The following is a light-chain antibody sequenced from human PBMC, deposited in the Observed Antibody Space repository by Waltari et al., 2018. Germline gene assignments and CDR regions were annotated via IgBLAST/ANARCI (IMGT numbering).Light chain of an antibody. CDR2: RAS. V-gene: IGKV1-5*03. CDR1: QSIGGW. Sequence: DIQMTQSPSTLSASVGDRVTITCRASQSIGGWSAWYQQEPGKAPKLLIYRASTLQSGVPSRFSGSGSGTEFTLTISSLQPDDFGSYYCQYYYLYSRGFGQGTKVEIK. CDR3: QYYYLYSRG. J-gene: IGKJ2*03.